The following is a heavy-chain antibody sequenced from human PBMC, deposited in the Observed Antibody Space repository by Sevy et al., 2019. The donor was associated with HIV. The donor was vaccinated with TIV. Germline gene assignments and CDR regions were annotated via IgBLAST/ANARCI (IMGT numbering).Heavy chain of an antibody. CDR2: IKQDGSEK. V-gene: IGHV3-7*01. Sequence: GSLRLSCAASGFTFSSYWMSWVRQAPGKGLEWVANIKQDGSEKYYVDSVKGRFTISRDNAKNSLYLQMNSLRAEDTVVYYCARDLTYYDFWSGYYKDPDAFDIWGQGTMVTVSS. CDR3: ARDLTYYDFWSGYYKDPDAFDI. CDR1: GFTFSSYW. D-gene: IGHD3-3*01. J-gene: IGHJ3*02.